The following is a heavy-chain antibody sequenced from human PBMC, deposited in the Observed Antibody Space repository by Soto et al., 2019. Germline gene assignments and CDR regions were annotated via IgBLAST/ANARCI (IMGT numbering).Heavy chain of an antibody. CDR3: GRDQPSGVLHY. CDR1: GGSISSSGYY. Sequence: PAETLSLTCTISGGSISSSGYYWSWIHQHTGKRLGLIRYNYCSGSTYYNPSLMSRVPMSVDTSKSQFSLKLSSVNAAETAVYYCGRDQPSGVLHYGGHRILVTVTS. J-gene: IGHJ4*01. V-gene: IGHV4-31*03. CDR2: NYCSGST. D-gene: IGHD2-15*01.